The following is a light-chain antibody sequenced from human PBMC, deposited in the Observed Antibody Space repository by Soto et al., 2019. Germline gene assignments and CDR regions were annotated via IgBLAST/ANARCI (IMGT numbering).Light chain of an antibody. CDR3: QPSYSTPIT. CDR2: AAS. J-gene: IGKJ5*01. V-gene: IGKV1-39*01. CDR1: QSIASY. Sequence: DIQMTQSPSSLSASVGGRGTITCRASQSIASYLNWYQQKPGKAPKLLIYAASSLQSGVTSRFSGSGSGTDFTLTISSLQPEDFATYFCQPSYSTPITFGQGTRLEIK.